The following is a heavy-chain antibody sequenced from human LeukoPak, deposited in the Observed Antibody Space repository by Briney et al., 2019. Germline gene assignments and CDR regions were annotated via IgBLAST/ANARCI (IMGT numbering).Heavy chain of an antibody. CDR1: GFTFSSSP. D-gene: IGHD3-22*01. V-gene: IGHV3-23*01. J-gene: IGHJ4*02. CDR3: ARAIDRRLDY. CDR2: ISGSGGAT. Sequence: PGGSLRLSCAASGFTFSSSPMNWVRQAPGKGLEWVSVISGSGGATFYGDSVQGRFTISRDNSRDTLYLQMNSLRAEDTAVYYCARAIDRRLDYWGQGTLVTVSS.